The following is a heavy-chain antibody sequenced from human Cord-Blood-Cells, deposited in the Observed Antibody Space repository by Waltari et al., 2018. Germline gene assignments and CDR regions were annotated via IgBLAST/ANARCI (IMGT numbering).Heavy chain of an antibody. J-gene: IGHJ3*02. CDR2: ISISGSTI. D-gene: IGHD6-6*01. V-gene: IGHV3-48*03. Sequence: EVQLVESGGGLVQHGGSLRLSCAASGFTFSSYEMNWGRQAPGKGREWVSNISISGSTIYYADSVKGRFTISRDNAKNSLYLQMNSLRAEDTAVYYCARVSSSSLDAFDIWGQGTMVTVSS. CDR3: ARVSSSSLDAFDI. CDR1: GFTFSSYE.